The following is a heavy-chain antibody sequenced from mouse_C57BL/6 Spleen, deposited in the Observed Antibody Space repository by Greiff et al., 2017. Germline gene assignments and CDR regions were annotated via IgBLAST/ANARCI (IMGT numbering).Heavy chain of an antibody. V-gene: IGHV2-9-1*01. CDR2: IWTGGGT. CDR1: GFSLTSYA. D-gene: IGHD1-1*01. J-gene: IGHJ2*01. Sequence: VMLVESGPGLVAPSQSLSITCTVSGFSLTSYAISWVRQPPGKGLEWLGVIWTGGGTHYNSALKSRLSISKDNSKSQVFLKMNSLQTDYTARYYCARHLSTVVAPPFDYWGQGTTLTVSA. CDR3: ARHLSTVVAPPFDY.